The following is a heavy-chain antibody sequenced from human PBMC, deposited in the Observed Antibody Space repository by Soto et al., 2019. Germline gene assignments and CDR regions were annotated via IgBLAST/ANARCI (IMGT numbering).Heavy chain of an antibody. CDR3: ARGPLWFGELLPVD. Sequence: SETLSLTCAVYGGSFSGYYWSWIRQPPGKGLEWIGEINHSGSTNYNPSLKSRVTISVDTSKNQFSLKLSSVTAADTAVYYCARGPLWFGELLPVDWGQGTLVTVS. D-gene: IGHD3-10*01. J-gene: IGHJ4*02. CDR2: INHSGST. CDR1: GGSFSGYY. V-gene: IGHV4-34*01.